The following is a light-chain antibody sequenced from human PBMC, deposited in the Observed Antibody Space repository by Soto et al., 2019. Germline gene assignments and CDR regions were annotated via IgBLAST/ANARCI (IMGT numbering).Light chain of an antibody. CDR3: QQRDKWPRT. CDR2: GAS. CDR1: QSVSSY. V-gene: IGKV3-11*01. Sequence: EIVLTQSPATPSLSPGERATLSCRASQSVSSYLAWYQHKPGQAPRLLIYGASNRATDIPARFSGRGSGTDFTLTISSLESGDSAVYYCQQRDKWPRTFGQGTKLEIK. J-gene: IGKJ2*01.